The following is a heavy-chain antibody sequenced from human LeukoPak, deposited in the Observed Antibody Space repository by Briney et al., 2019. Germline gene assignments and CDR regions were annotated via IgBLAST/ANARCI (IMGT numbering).Heavy chain of an antibody. J-gene: IGHJ5*02. Sequence: GESLKISCKGSGYSFTDYWIGWVRQKPGKGLEWMGTIYTGDSDTKYNPSFQGQVTISADKSITTAYLQWSSLKASDTATYYCRRAVPVWGGSYRFEPWGQRTPVTVSS. D-gene: IGHD2-15*01. CDR3: RRAVPVWGGSYRFEP. V-gene: IGHV5-51*01. CDR1: GYSFTDYW. CDR2: IYTGDSDT.